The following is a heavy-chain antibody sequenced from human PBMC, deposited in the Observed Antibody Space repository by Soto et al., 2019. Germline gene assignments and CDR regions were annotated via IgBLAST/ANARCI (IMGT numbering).Heavy chain of an antibody. D-gene: IGHD2-2*01. CDR1: GYTFSDYY. V-gene: IGHV1-2*04. J-gene: IGHJ4*02. Sequence: ASVKVSCKASGYTFSDYYIHWVRQAPGQGPEWMGWINLNSGDTSYAQNFQGWVTMTRDTSNTTAYMELSRLTSDDTAIYYCARDHLPDYYYFDYWGQGTVVTVSS. CDR2: INLNSGDT. CDR3: ARDHLPDYYYFDY.